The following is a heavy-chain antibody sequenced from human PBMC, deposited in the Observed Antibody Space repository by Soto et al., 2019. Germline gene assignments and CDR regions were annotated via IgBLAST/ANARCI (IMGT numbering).Heavy chain of an antibody. J-gene: IGHJ4*02. CDR1: GYSISSSNW. CDR3: ARREIQGPIPY. CDR2: IYYSGTP. Sequence: QVQLQESGPGLVKPSDTLSLTCAVSGYSISSSNWWGWIRQPPGKGLEWIGYIYYSGTPYYNPSPQSRATPSITTSKNQFSQKPTSLTAVDPAVYYCARREIQGPIPYCGQGTLVTAST. D-gene: IGHD2-21*01. V-gene: IGHV4-28*01.